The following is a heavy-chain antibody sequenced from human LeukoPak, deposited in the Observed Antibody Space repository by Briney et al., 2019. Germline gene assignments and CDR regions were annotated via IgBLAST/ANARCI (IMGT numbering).Heavy chain of an antibody. Sequence: TGGSLRLSCAASGFTFRSYWMHWVRQAPGKGLVWVSRINSDGSSTSYADSVKGRFTISRDNAKNTLYLQMNSLRAEDTAVYYCARDRRYGLPFDYWGQGTLVTVSS. CDR2: INSDGSST. CDR1: GFTFRSYW. D-gene: IGHD1-14*01. V-gene: IGHV3-74*01. CDR3: ARDRRYGLPFDY. J-gene: IGHJ4*02.